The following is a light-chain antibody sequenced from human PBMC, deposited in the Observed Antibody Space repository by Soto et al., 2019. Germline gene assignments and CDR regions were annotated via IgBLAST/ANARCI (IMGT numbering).Light chain of an antibody. Sequence: AIQLTQSPSSLSASVGDRVTITCRASQGIRSDVAWYQQKAGKAPKLLIHDASNLESGVPSRFSGTGSGTDFTLTISSLQPEDFATYYCQQFNSFPPTFGGGTKVEVK. CDR2: DAS. V-gene: IGKV1-13*02. J-gene: IGKJ4*01. CDR1: QGIRSD. CDR3: QQFNSFPPT.